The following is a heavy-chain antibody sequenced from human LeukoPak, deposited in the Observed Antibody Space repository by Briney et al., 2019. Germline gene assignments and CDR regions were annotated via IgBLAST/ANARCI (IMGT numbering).Heavy chain of an antibody. D-gene: IGHD3-10*01. V-gene: IGHV1-18*04. CDR3: ARMELELLWFGEDWFDP. CDR1: GYTFTGYY. CDR2: ISAYNGNT. Sequence: GASVKVSCKASGYTFTGYYMHWVRQAPGQGLEWMGWISAYNGNTNYAQKLQGRVTMTTDTSTSTAYMELRSLRSDDTAVYYCARMELELLWFGEDWFDPWGQGTLVTVSS. J-gene: IGHJ5*02.